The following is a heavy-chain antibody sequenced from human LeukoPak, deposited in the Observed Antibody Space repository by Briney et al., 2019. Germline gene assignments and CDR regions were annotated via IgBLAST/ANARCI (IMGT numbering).Heavy chain of an antibody. V-gene: IGHV4-59*12. CDR1: GGSISSYY. CDR2: IYHSGST. D-gene: IGHD6-6*01. J-gene: IGHJ5*02. Sequence: SETLSLTCTVSGGSISSYYWSWIRQPPGKGLEWVGYIYHSGSTYYNPSLKSRVTISVDRSKNQFSLKLSSVTAADTAVYYCARKEYSSSLGWFDPWGQGTLVTVSS. CDR3: ARKEYSSSLGWFDP.